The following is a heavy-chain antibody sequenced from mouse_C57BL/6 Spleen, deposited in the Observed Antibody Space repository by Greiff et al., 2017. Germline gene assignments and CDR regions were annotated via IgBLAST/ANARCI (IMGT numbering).Heavy chain of an antibody. J-gene: IGHJ4*01. V-gene: IGHV2-9-1*01. D-gene: IGHD1-1*01. CDR3: ARYYGSSYYNYAMDY. CDR1: GFSLTSYA. Sequence: QVQLKESGPGLVAPSQSLSITCTVSGFSLTSYAISWVRQPPGKGLEWLGVIWTGGGTNYNSAPNSRLSISKDNSKSHVFLKMNSLQTDDTARYYCARYYGSSYYNYAMDYWGQGTSVTVSS. CDR2: IWTGGGT.